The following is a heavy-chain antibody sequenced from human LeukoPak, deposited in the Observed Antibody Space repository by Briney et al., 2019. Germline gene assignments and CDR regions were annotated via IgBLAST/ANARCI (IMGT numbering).Heavy chain of an antibody. Sequence: KSGGSLRLSCTASGFTFKNAWMTWVRQAPGKGLEWVGRVKSKTDGGTTDYAAPVKGRFTISRDDSKNTLYLQMNSLKTEDTAVYYCSYYYGSGSPNWFDPWGQGTLVTVSS. CDR3: SYYYGSGSPNWFDP. J-gene: IGHJ5*02. V-gene: IGHV3-15*01. D-gene: IGHD3-10*01. CDR1: GFTFKNAW. CDR2: VKSKTDGGTT.